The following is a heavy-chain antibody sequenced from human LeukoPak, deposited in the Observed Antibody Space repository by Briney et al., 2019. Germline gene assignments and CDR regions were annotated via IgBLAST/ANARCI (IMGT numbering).Heavy chain of an antibody. CDR1: GGSISSYY. Sequence: SETLSLTCTVYGGSISSYYWSWIRQPPGKGLEWIGYIYYSGSTNYNPSLKSRVTISVDTSKNQFSLKLSSVTAADTAVYYCARGRYYYDSSGYYSLPKYYFDYWGQGTLVTVSS. J-gene: IGHJ4*02. CDR2: IYYSGST. V-gene: IGHV4-59*12. CDR3: ARGRYYYDSSGYYSLPKYYFDY. D-gene: IGHD3-22*01.